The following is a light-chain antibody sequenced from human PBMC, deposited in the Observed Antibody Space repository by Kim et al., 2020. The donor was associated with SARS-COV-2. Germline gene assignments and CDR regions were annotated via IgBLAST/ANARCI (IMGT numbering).Light chain of an antibody. V-gene: IGKV1-9*01. CDR1: QGISSY. CDR2: AAS. J-gene: IGKJ4*01. Sequence: VGDRVTITCRASQGISSYLAWYQQKPGKAPKLLIYAASTLQSGVPSRFSGSGSGTDFTLTISSLQPEDFATYYCQQLNSYPPALTFGGGTKVEIK. CDR3: QQLNSYPPALT.